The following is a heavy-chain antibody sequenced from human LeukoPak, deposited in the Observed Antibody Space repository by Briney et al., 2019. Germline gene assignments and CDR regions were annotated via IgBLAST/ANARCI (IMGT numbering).Heavy chain of an antibody. CDR1: GFTFSSYA. V-gene: IGHV4-38-2*01. D-gene: IGHD3-22*01. Sequence: PGGSLRLSCAASGFTFSSYAMSWVRQAPGKGLEWIGSIYYSGSTYYNPSLKSRVTISVDTSNNKLSLKLSTVTAADTAVYYCARNVETFYYDSSDSSPYYFDYWGQGTLVTVSS. CDR2: IYYSGST. J-gene: IGHJ4*02. CDR3: ARNVETFYYDSSDSSPYYFDY.